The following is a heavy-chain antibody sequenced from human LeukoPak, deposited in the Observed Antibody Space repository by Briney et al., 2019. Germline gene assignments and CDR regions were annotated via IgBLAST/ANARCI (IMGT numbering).Heavy chain of an antibody. CDR3: AKDGGRYRFDF. CDR1: GFTFSSYW. V-gene: IGHV3-7*01. D-gene: IGHD3-16*02. Sequence: GGSLRLSCAASGFTFSSYWMSWVRQAPGKGQEWVANIKQDGSEKYYVDSVKGRFTISRDNAKNSLYLQMNSLRPDDTALYYCAKDGGRYRFDFWGQGTMVTVSS. CDR2: IKQDGSEK. J-gene: IGHJ4*02.